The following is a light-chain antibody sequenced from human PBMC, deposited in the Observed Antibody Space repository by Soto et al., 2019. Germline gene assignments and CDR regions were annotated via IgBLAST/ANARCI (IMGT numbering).Light chain of an antibody. CDR3: QQYET. V-gene: IGKV3-15*01. J-gene: IGKJ1*01. CDR1: QSVSID. Sequence: ETVMTQSPATLSVSPWERATLSCRASQSVSIDLAWYQQTPGQAPRLLIYGASTRATGIPVRFSGSASGTEFTLTISRLEPEDFAVYYCQQYETFGQGTKVDIK. CDR2: GAS.